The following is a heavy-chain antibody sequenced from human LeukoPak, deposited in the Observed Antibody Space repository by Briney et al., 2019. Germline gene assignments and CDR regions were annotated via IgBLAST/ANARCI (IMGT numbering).Heavy chain of an antibody. CDR2: ISYDGSNK. J-gene: IGHJ4*02. V-gene: IGHV3-30*07. CDR3: AKRGVVIRVILVGFHKEAYYFDS. D-gene: IGHD3-10*01. Sequence: GGSLRLSCAASGFTFSSYAMHWVRQAPGKGLEWVAVISYDGSNKYYADSVKGRFTISRDNAKNTLYLQMNSLRAEDTAVYFCAKRGVVIRVILVGFHKEAYYFDSWGQGALVTVSS. CDR1: GFTFSSYA.